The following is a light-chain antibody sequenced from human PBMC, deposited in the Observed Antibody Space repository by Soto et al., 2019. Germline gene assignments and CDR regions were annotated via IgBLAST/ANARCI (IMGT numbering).Light chain of an antibody. V-gene: IGKV3-15*01. Sequence: EVVMTQSPATLSVSPGERATLSCRASQSVSSNLAWYQLKPGQAPWLLIYGASTRATGVPARFSGSGSGTEFTLSIGSLQSEDFAVYYCHQYNNWPRTFGQGTKVEIK. J-gene: IGKJ1*01. CDR2: GAS. CDR1: QSVSSN. CDR3: HQYNNWPRT.